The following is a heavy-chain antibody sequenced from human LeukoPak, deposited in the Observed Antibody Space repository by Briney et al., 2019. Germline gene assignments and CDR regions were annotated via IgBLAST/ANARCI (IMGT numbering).Heavy chain of an antibody. D-gene: IGHD2-21*01. CDR1: GYTFTSHD. J-gene: IGHJ6*02. CDR2: ISPYNGNT. V-gene: IGHV1-18*01. Sequence: ASVKVSCKASGYTFTSHDISRVRQAPGQGLEWMGWISPYNGNTNYAQNLQGRVTMTTDTSTSTAYMELRSLRSYDTAVYYCASLLAGLHIGSDQPDYYYGMDVWGQGTTVTVSS. CDR3: ASLLAGLHIGSDQPDYYYGMDV.